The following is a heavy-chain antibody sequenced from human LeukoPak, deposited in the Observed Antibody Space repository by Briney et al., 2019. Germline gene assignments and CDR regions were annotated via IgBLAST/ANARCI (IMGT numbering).Heavy chain of an antibody. V-gene: IGHV3-53*01. CDR1: GFTVSSNY. CDR3: ARAIVGATGFDY. Sequence: QPGGSLRLSCAASGFTVSSNYMCWVRQAPGKGLEWVSVIYSGGSTYYADSVKGRFTISRDNSKNTLFLHMNSLRAEDTAVYYCARAIVGATGFDYWGQGTLVTVSS. CDR2: IYSGGST. D-gene: IGHD1-26*01. J-gene: IGHJ4*02.